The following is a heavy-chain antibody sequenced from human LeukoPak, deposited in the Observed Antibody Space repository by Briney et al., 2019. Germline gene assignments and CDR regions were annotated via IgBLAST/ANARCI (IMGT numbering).Heavy chain of an antibody. CDR3: ARDKAGTSSRDGMDV. CDR2: ISYDGSNK. V-gene: IGHV3-30-3*01. J-gene: IGHJ6*02. Sequence: GGSLRLSCAASGFTFSSYAMHWVRQAPGKGLEWVAVISYDGSNKHYADSVKGRFTISRDNAKNSLYLQMNSLRAEDTAVYYCARDKAGTSSRDGMDVWGQGTTVTVSS. D-gene: IGHD6-19*01. CDR1: GFTFSSYA.